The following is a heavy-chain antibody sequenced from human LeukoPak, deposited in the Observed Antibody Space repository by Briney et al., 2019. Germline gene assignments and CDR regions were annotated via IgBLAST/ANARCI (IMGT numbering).Heavy chain of an antibody. D-gene: IGHD3-10*01. Sequence: SETLSLTCTVSGGSISSSSYYWGWIRQPPGKGLEWIGSIYYSGSTYYNPSLKSRVTISVDTSKNQFSLKLSSVTAADAAVYYCARGRRDYYYYYYMDVWGKGTTVTVSS. V-gene: IGHV4-39*07. CDR1: GGSISSSSYY. CDR2: IYYSGST. J-gene: IGHJ6*03. CDR3: ARGRRDYYYYYYMDV.